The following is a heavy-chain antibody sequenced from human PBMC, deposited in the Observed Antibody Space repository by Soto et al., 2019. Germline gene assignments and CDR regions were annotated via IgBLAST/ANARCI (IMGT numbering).Heavy chain of an antibody. D-gene: IGHD3-22*01. Sequence: GASVKVSCKASGGTFSSYAISWVRHAPGQGLEWMGVIIPIVGITNYAQKFQGRVTMTRDTSTSTVYMELSSLRSEDTAVYYCALRPYYYDSSGYPFDPWGQGTLVTVSS. CDR2: IIPIVGIT. CDR3: ALRPYYYDSSGYPFDP. J-gene: IGHJ5*02. CDR1: GGTFSSYA. V-gene: IGHV1-69*10.